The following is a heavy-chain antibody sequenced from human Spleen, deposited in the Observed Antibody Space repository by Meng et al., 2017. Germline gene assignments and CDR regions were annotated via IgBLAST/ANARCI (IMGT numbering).Heavy chain of an antibody. CDR3: ARQKDSSSWYGLGYFDY. D-gene: IGHD6-13*01. J-gene: IGHJ4*02. CDR2: IYPGDSDT. Sequence: GESLKISCKSSGYSFTSQWIGWVRQKPGKGLEWMGIIYPGDSDTIYSPSFQGQVTISADKSISTAYLQWSSLKASDTAMYYCARQKDSSSWYGLGYFDYWGQGTLVTVSS. V-gene: IGHV5-51*01. CDR1: GYSFTSQW.